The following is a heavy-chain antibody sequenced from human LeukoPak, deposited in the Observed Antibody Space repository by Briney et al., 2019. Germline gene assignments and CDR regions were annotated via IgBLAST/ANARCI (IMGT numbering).Heavy chain of an antibody. D-gene: IGHD3-22*01. CDR2: IYYSGST. CDR1: GGSTSSYY. Sequence: KFSETLSLTCTVSGGSTSSYYWSWIRQPPGKGLEWIGYIYYSGSTNYNPSLKSRVTISVDTSKNQFSLKLSSVTAADTAVYYCAGGEYDSSGYYSRRGAFDIWGQGTMVTVSS. V-gene: IGHV4-59*01. CDR3: AGGEYDSSGYYSRRGAFDI. J-gene: IGHJ3*02.